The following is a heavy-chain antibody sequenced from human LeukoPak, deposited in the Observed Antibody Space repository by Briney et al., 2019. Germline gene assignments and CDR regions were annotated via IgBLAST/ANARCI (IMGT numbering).Heavy chain of an antibody. CDR2: INSDGSST. J-gene: IGHJ4*02. Sequence: GGSLRLSCAASGFTFSSYWMHWVRQAPGKGLVWVSRINSDGSSTSYADSVKGRFTISRDNAKNTLYLQMNSLRAEDTAVYYCARGGSVLLWFGELSLWGQGTLVTVSS. CDR3: ARGGSVLLWFGELSL. D-gene: IGHD3-10*01. V-gene: IGHV3-74*01. CDR1: GFTFSSYW.